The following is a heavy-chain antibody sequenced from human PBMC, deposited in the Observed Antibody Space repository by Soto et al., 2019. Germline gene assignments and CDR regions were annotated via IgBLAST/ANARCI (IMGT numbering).Heavy chain of an antibody. CDR1: GYSFTSYW. CDR2: IDPSDSYT. J-gene: IGHJ6*02. CDR3: ARQEGLAVAGVNYYSMDV. Sequence: GESLKISCKGSGYSFTSYWISWVRQMPGKGLEWMGRIDPSDSYTNYSPSFQGHVTISADKSISTAYLQWSSLKASDTAMYYCARQEGLAVAGVNYYSMDVWGQGTTVTVSS. D-gene: IGHD6-19*01. V-gene: IGHV5-10-1*01.